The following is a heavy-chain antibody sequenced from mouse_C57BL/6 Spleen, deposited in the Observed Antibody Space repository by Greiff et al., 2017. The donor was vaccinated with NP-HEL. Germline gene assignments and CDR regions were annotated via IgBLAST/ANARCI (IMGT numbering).Heavy chain of an antibody. CDR1: GYTFTDYN. CDR3: ARSSRWLLSMDY. CDR2: INPNNGGT. Sequence: VQLQQSGPELVKPGASVKMSCKASGYTFTDYNMHWVKQSHGKSLEWIGYINPNNGGTSYNQKFKGKAKLTVNKSSSTAYMELRSLTSEDSAVYYCARSSRWLLSMDYWGQGTSVTVSS. D-gene: IGHD2-3*01. V-gene: IGHV1-22*01. J-gene: IGHJ4*01.